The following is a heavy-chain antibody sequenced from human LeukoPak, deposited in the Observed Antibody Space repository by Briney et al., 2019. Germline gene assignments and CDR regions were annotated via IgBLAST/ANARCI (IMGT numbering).Heavy chain of an antibody. V-gene: IGHV4-34*01. CDR1: GGSFSGYY. CDR2: NNHSGST. Sequence: SETLSLTCAVYGGSFSGYYWSWIRQPPGKGLEWIGENNHSGSTNYNPSLKSRVTISVDTSKNQFSLKLSSVTAADTAVYYCARQVYDYGDYVSYYYYYMDAWGKGTTVTVSS. D-gene: IGHD4-17*01. CDR3: ARQVYDYGDYVSYYYYYMDA. J-gene: IGHJ6*03.